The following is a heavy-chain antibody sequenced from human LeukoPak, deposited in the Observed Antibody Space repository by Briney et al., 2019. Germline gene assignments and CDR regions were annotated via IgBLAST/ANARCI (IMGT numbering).Heavy chain of an antibody. J-gene: IGHJ5*02. V-gene: IGHV1-2*02. CDR2: INPKNGET. CDR1: GYSLTDYY. CDR3: AKDWNILTGRNCFDP. Sequence: ASVKVSCKASGYSLTDYYMHWVRQAPGQGLEWMGWINPKNGETHYAQKFQGRVTMTSDTAMNTGYMELRSLRFDDTAIYYCAKDWNILTGRNCFDPWGQGTLVTVSS. D-gene: IGHD3-9*01.